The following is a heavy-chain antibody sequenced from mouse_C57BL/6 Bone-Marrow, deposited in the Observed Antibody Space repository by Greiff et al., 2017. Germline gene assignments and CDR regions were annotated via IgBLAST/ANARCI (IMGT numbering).Heavy chain of an antibody. CDR1: GFTFSSYA. Sequence: EVTVEESGGGLVKPGGSLKLSCAASGFTFSSYAMSWVRQTPEKRLEWVATISDGGSYTYYPDTVKGRFTISRDNAKNNLYLQMSHLKSEDTAMYYCARARLLYYFDYWGQGTTLTGSS. CDR2: ISDGGSYT. V-gene: IGHV5-4*03. D-gene: IGHD2-10*01. CDR3: ARARLLYYFDY. J-gene: IGHJ2*01.